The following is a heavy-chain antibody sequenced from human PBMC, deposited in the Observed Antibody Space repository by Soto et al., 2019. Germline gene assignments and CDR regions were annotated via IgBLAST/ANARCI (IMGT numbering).Heavy chain of an antibody. Sequence: GGSLRLCCPASGFTFSSYPMSVIRHAPGKGLEWVSAISGSGCSTYYADSVKGRFTISRGNSKNTMYLQMTSLRAEDTAVYYCAKVAVSYSSSWYNDYGGQGTLVTVSS. CDR1: GFTFSSYP. V-gene: IGHV3-23*01. CDR3: AKVAVSYSSSWYNDY. J-gene: IGHJ4*02. D-gene: IGHD6-13*01. CDR2: ISGSGCST.